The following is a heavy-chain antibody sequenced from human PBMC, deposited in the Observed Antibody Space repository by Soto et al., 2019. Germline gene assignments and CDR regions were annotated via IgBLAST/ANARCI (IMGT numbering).Heavy chain of an antibody. D-gene: IGHD3-3*01. J-gene: IGHJ4*02. V-gene: IGHV3-9*01. CDR3: AKGTVTSSFGYFEF. CDR1: GFIFEDYA. CDR2: ISWNSGNI. Sequence: EVHLVESGGGLVQPGRSLRLSCAASGFIFEDYAMHWVRQVPGKGMEWGSSISWNSGNIVYADSVKGRFTVSRDSANNTLYLQMNSLRTEDTALYYCAKGTVTSSFGYFEFCGQGTLVTVSS.